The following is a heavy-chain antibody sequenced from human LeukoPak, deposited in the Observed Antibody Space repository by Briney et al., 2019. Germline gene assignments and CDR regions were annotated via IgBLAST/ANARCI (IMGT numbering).Heavy chain of an antibody. J-gene: IGHJ4*02. CDR1: GYAFTNYA. CDR3: ARGYCSSATCRYFDY. D-gene: IGHD2-2*01. CDR2: ISVYNGNT. Sequence: ASVKVSCKASGYAFTNYAISWVRQAPGQGLEWMGWISVYNGNTNYAQKLQGRVTMTADTSTTTAYMELRSLRSDDTAVYYCARGYCSSATCRYFDYWGQGALVTVSS. V-gene: IGHV1-18*01.